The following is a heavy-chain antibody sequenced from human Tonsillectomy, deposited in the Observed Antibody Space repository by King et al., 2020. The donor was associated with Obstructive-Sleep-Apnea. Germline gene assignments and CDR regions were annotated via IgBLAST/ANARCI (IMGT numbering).Heavy chain of an antibody. CDR2: IYYSGST. CDR1: GGSISSGGYF. CDR3: ARGHGFSSWYDWYFDL. Sequence: VQLQESGPGLVKPSQTLSLTCTVSGGSISSGGYFWRWIRQPPGKGLEWIGYIYYSGSTYYNPSLKSRPTISVYTSTNQFSLKLRSVTAADTSVYYCARGHGFSSWYDWYFDLWGRGTLVTVSS. V-gene: IGHV4-31*03. J-gene: IGHJ2*01. D-gene: IGHD6-13*01.